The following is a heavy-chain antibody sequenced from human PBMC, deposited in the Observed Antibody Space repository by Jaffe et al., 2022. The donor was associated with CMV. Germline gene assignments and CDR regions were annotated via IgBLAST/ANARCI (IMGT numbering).Heavy chain of an antibody. CDR2: ISYDGSNK. Sequence: QVQLVESGGGVVQPGRSLRLSCAASGFTFSSYGMHWVRQAPGKGLEWVAVISYDGSNKYYADSVKGRFTISRDNSKNTLYLQMNSLRAEDTAVYYCAKDQRSGGSYLFDYWGQGTLVTVSS. J-gene: IGHJ4*02. V-gene: IGHV3-30*18. CDR1: GFTFSSYG. D-gene: IGHD2-15*01. CDR3: AKDQRSGGSYLFDY.